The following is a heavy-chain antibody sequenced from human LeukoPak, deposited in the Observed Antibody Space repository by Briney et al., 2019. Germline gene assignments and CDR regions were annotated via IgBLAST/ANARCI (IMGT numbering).Heavy chain of an antibody. D-gene: IGHD6-13*01. CDR2: ITSGSTYI. V-gene: IGHV3-21*01. CDR1: GFTFSRYT. CDR3: ASQEPRSWPHYYYYGMDV. J-gene: IGHJ6*02. Sequence: AGGSLRLSCAASGFTFSRYTMNWVRQAPGKGLEWVSSITSGSTYIYYADSVKGRFTISRDNAQNSLHLQMNSLRAEDTAVYYCASQEPRSWPHYYYYGMDVWGQGTTVTVSS.